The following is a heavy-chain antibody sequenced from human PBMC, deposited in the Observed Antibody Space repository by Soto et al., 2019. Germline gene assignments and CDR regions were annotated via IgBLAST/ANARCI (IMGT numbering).Heavy chain of an antibody. V-gene: IGHV4-31*03. CDR1: GGSISSGGYY. D-gene: IGHD3-22*01. CDR2: IYYSGST. J-gene: IGHJ3*02. CDR3: ARDRHYYDSSGYPHDAFDI. Sequence: SETLSLTCTVSGGSISSGGYYWSWIRQHPGKGLEWIGYIYYSGSTYYNPSLKSRVTISVDTSKNQFSLKLSSVTAADTAAYYCARDRHYYDSSGYPHDAFDIWGQGTMVTVSS.